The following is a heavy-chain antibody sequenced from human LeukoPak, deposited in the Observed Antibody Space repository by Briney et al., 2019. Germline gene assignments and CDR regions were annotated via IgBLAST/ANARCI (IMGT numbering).Heavy chain of an antibody. CDR3: AKEGGDNSGSNFFHY. J-gene: IGHJ4*02. Sequence: GGSLRLSCAASGFTFSSYGMHWARQAPGKGLEWVAVISYDGSNKYYADSVKGRFTISRDNSKNTLYLQMNSLGAEDTAVYYCAKEGGDNSGSNFFHYWGQGTLVTVSS. CDR1: GFTFSSYG. CDR2: ISYDGSNK. D-gene: IGHD3-22*01. V-gene: IGHV3-30*18.